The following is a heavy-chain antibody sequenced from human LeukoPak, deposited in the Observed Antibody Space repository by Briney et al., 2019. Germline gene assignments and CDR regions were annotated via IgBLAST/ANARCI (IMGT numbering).Heavy chain of an antibody. D-gene: IGHD3-9*01. Sequence: SETLSLTCTVSGGSISSSYYYWVWIRQPPGKGLEWIGTIYYSGSTNYNPSLKSRVTISVDTSKNQFSLKLSSVTAADTAVYYCARSKDILTGYCFDYWGQGTLVTVSS. CDR3: ARSKDILTGYCFDY. CDR1: GGSISSSYYY. V-gene: IGHV4-39*07. J-gene: IGHJ4*02. CDR2: IYYSGST.